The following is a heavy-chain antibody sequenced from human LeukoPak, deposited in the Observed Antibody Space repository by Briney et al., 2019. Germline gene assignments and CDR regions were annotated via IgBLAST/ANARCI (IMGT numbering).Heavy chain of an antibody. CDR1: GYSFSSFG. D-gene: IGHD5-24*01. CDR2: ISANNGYT. CDR3: ARDPPRRDGNNYGYFDL. Sequence: ASVKVSCKASGYSFSSFGISWLRQAPGQGLEWMGWISANNGYTKYAQKFQGRVTMTTDTSTRTAYMEVRSLRSDDTAVHYCARDPPRRDGNNYGYFDLWGRGTLVSVSS. V-gene: IGHV1-18*01. J-gene: IGHJ2*01.